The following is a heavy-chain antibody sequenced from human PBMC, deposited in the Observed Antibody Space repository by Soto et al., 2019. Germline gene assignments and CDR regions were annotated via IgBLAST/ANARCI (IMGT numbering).Heavy chain of an antibody. CDR3: AISVYYGSGSPFYGMDV. Sequence: PGESLKISCKGSGYSFTSYWIGWVRQMPGKGLEWMGIIYPGDSDTRYSPSFQGQVTISADKSISTAYLQWSSLKASDTAMYYCAISVYYGSGSPFYGMDVWGQGTTVTVSS. CDR1: GYSFTSYW. CDR2: IYPGDSDT. J-gene: IGHJ6*02. V-gene: IGHV5-51*01. D-gene: IGHD3-10*01.